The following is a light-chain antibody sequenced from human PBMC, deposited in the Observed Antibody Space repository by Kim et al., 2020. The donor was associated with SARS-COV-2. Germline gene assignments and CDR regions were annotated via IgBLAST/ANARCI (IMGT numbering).Light chain of an antibody. CDR1: KLGDKY. J-gene: IGLJ3*02. CDR2: QDS. Sequence: SYELTQPPSVSVSPGQTASITCSGDKLGDKYACWYQQKPGQSPVLVIYQDSKRPSGIPERFSGSNSGNTATLTISGTQAMDEADYYCQAWDSSFWVFGG. CDR3: QAWDSSFWV. V-gene: IGLV3-1*01.